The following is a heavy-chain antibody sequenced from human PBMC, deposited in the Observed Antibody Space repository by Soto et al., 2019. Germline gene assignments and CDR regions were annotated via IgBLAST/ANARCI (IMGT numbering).Heavy chain of an antibody. CDR3: ARAQECRWLQVTYSFDY. CDR1: GYTFTGHY. Sequence: GASVTVSYQGSGYTFTGHYMHWVRPAPGHGLEWMGWINPNSGGTNYAQKFQGRVTMTRDTSISTAYMEVSRVRSDDTAVYYCARAQECRWLQVTYSFDYWGPGPLVTVSS. J-gene: IGHJ4*02. CDR2: INPNSGGT. V-gene: IGHV1-2*02. D-gene: IGHD5-12*01.